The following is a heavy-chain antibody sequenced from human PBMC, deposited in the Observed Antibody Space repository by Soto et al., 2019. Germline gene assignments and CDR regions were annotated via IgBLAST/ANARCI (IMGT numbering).Heavy chain of an antibody. CDR1: GGTFSSYA. CDR3: ARARRPWRSASGDWFDP. J-gene: IGHJ5*02. D-gene: IGHD3-10*01. CDR2: IIPIFGTA. V-gene: IGHV1-69*01. Sequence: QVQLVQSVAEVKKPGSSVKVSCKASGGTFSSYAISWVRQAPGQGLEWMGGIIPIFGTANYAQKFQGRVTITADESTSTAYMELSSLRSEDTAVYYCARARRPWRSASGDWFDPWGQGTLVTVSS.